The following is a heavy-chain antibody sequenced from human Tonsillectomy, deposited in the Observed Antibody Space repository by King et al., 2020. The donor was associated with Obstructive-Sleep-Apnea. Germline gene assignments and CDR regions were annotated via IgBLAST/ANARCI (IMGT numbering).Heavy chain of an antibody. D-gene: IGHD2-15*01. J-gene: IGHJ4*02. CDR3: ARLGGGKSPFSF. CDR1: GGSISSYY. CDR2: IYYSGST. V-gene: IGHV4-59*08. Sequence: VQLQESGPGLVKPSETLSLTCTVSGGSISSYYWSWIRQPPGKGLEWIGYIYYSGSTNYNPSLKSRVTISVDTSKNQFSLKLGSVTAADTAVYYCARLGGGKSPFSFWGQGTLVTVSS.